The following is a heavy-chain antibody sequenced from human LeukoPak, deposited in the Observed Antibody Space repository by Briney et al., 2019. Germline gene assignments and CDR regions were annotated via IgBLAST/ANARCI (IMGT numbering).Heavy chain of an antibody. CDR3: ARATYYGHWFDP. Sequence: SDTLSLLCTVSGRLISRGGDYWTWIPKHPGEGLEWNGYCCYCWITYYNPSLKSRVTISVDTSKNQFSLKLSSVTAADTAVYYCARATYYGHWFDPWGQGTLVTVSS. CDR2: CCYCWIT. D-gene: IGHD3-3*01. V-gene: IGHV4-31*03. J-gene: IGHJ5*02. CDR1: GRLISRGGDY.